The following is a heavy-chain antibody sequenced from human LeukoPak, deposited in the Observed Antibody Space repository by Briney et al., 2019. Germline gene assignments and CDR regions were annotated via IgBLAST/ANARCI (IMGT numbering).Heavy chain of an antibody. Sequence: ASVKVSCKASGYTFTSYGISWVRQAPGQGLEWMGWISAYNGNTNYAQKLQGRVTMTTDTSTSTAYMELRSLRSDDTAVYYCARFLGVSGSYSPLGESDIWGQGTMVTVSS. D-gene: IGHD1-26*01. CDR3: ARFLGVSGSYSPLGESDI. CDR1: GYTFTSYG. CDR2: ISAYNGNT. V-gene: IGHV1-18*01. J-gene: IGHJ3*02.